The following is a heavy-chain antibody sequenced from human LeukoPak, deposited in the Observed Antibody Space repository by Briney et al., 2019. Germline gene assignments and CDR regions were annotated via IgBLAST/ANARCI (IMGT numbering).Heavy chain of an antibody. CDR3: ARHDYGDYSSFDY. D-gene: IGHD4-17*01. Sequence: SETLSLTCSVSGGSISSSTYYWGWIRQPPGKGLEWIGSIYYSGSTYYNPSLKSRVTISVDTSKNQFSLKLNPVTAADTAVYYCARHDYGDYSSFDYWGQGTLVTVSS. J-gene: IGHJ4*02. CDR1: GGSISSSTYY. CDR2: IYYSGST. V-gene: IGHV4-39*01.